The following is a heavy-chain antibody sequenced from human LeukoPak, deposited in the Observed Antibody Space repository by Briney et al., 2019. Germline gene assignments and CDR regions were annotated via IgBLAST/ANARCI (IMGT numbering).Heavy chain of an antibody. CDR3: ARDVRVGATPSIDP. Sequence: SETLSLTCTVSGGSLSSSSYYWGWIRQPPGKGLEWIGSIYYSGSTYYNPSLKSRVTISVDTSKNQFSLKLSSVTAADTAIYYCARDVRVGATPSIDPWGQGTLVTVSS. V-gene: IGHV4-39*07. J-gene: IGHJ5*02. CDR1: GGSLSSSSYY. D-gene: IGHD1-26*01. CDR2: IYYSGST.